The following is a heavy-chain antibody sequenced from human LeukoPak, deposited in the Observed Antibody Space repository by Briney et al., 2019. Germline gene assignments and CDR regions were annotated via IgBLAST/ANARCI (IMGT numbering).Heavy chain of an antibody. V-gene: IGHV3-43*02. Sequence: HTGGSLRLSCAASGFTFDEYVMHWVRQDPVKGLEWVSLISGDGGTTYYADSVKGRFTIFRDNAKKSLYLQMSSLRPEDTALYFCVKGDWYFESWGQGTLVTVSS. CDR1: GFTFDEYV. D-gene: IGHD2-21*01. J-gene: IGHJ4*02. CDR2: ISGDGGTT. CDR3: VKGDWYFES.